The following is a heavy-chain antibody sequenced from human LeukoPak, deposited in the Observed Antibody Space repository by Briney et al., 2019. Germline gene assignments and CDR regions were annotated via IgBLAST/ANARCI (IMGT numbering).Heavy chain of an antibody. Sequence: PSQTLSLTCTVSGGSISSGGYYWSWIRQPPGKGLEWMGYIYHSGSTYYNPSLKSRVTISVDRSKNQFSLKLSSVTAADTAVYYCAIPGDYSSGCLPRCDFQHWGQGTLVTVSS. CDR2: IYHSGST. CDR3: AIPGDYSSGCLPRCDFQH. J-gene: IGHJ1*01. D-gene: IGHD6-19*01. V-gene: IGHV4-30-2*01. CDR1: GGSISSGGYY.